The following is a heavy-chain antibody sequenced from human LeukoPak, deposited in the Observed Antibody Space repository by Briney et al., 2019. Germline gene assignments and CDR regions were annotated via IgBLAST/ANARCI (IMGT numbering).Heavy chain of an antibody. J-gene: IGHJ5*02. CDR1: GGSISNYY. CDR2: IFYSGST. D-gene: IGHD1-26*01. V-gene: IGHV4-59*01. Sequence: PSETLSLTCTLSGGSISNYYWSWIRQPPGKGLEWIGNIFYSGSTNYNPSLESRVTISLDTSKNQFSLKLTSVSAADTAVYYCAREGGSYYHWFDPWGQGTLVTVSS. CDR3: AREGGSYYHWFDP.